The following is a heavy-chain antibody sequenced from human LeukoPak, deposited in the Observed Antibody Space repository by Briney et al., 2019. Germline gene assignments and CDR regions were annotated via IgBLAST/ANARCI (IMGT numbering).Heavy chain of an antibody. J-gene: IGHJ4*02. CDR1: GFTFGSYA. D-gene: IGHD5-18*01. CDR3: ARGLGYSYGTGNNDY. Sequence: DPGGSLRLSCAASGFTFGSYAMHWVRQAPGKGLEWVAVISYDGSNKYYADSVKGRFTISRDNSKNTLYLQMNSLRAEDTAVYYCARGLGYSYGTGNNDYWGQGTLVTVSS. CDR2: ISYDGSNK. V-gene: IGHV3-30*04.